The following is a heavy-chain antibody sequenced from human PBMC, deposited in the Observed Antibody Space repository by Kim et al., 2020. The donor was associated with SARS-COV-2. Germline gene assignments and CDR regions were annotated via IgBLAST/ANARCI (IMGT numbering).Heavy chain of an antibody. V-gene: IGHV3-23*01. CDR3: AKDLEWYTYGGNSGGH. CDR2: ISGSGGST. J-gene: IGHJ4*02. CDR1: GFTFVSYA. D-gene: IGHD2-21*02. Sequence: GGSLRLSCAASGFTFVSYAMSWVRQAPGKGLEWVSGISGSGGSTYYADSVKGRLTISRDNSKNTLYLQMNSLRAEDTAVYYCAKDLEWYTYGGNSGGHWGQGTLVTVSS.